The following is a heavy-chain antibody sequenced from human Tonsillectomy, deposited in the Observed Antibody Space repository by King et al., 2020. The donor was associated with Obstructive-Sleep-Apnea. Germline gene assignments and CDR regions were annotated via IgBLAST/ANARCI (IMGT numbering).Heavy chain of an antibody. CDR2: ISPGDSDT. V-gene: IGHV5-51*01. D-gene: IGHD6-19*01. Sequence: QLVQSGAEVKKPGESLKISCRGSGYSFTTYWIGWVRQMPGKGLEWMGSISPGDSDTRYSPSFQGQVTISADKSIRTAYLQWNSLKASDTAMYYCARLSNGGWYRGTDWFDPWGQGTLVTVSS. CDR3: ARLSNGGWYRGTDWFDP. J-gene: IGHJ5*02. CDR1: GYSFTTYW.